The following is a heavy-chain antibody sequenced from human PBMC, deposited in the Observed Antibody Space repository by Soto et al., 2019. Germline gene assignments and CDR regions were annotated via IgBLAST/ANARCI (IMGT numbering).Heavy chain of an antibody. CDR3: AKEGRRRTDSDGLEGDYYYMDV. D-gene: IGHD5-18*01. V-gene: IGHV3-23*01. CDR2: ISGSGGST. CDR1: GFTFSSYA. Sequence: GGSLRLSCAASGFTFSSYAMSWVRQAPGKGLEWVSAISGSGGSTYYADSVKGRFTISRDNSKNTLYLQMNSLRAEDTAVYYCAKEGRRRTDSDGLEGDYYYMDVWGKGTTVTVSS. J-gene: IGHJ6*03.